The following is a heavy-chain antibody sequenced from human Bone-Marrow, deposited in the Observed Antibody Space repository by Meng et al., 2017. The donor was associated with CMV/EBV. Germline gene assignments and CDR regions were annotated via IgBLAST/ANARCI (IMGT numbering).Heavy chain of an antibody. CDR1: GGTFSSYA. V-gene: IGHV1-69*05. CDR2: IIPIFGTA. Sequence: SVKVSCKASGGTFSSYAISWVRQAPGQGLEWMGGIIPIFGTANYAQKFQGRVTITTDESTSTAYMELSSLRSEDTAVYYCARENCSSTSCYYGMDVWGQGTTVTGSS. CDR3: ARENCSSTSCYYGMDV. J-gene: IGHJ6*01. D-gene: IGHD2-2*01.